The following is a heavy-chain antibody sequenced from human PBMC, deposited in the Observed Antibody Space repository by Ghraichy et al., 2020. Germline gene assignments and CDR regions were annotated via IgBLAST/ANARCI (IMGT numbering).Heavy chain of an antibody. CDR1: GGFISSYY. Sequence: SQTLSLTCTVSGGFISSYYWSWIRQPPGKGLEWIGYIYYSGSTNYNPSLKSRVTISVDTSKNQFSLKLSSVTAADTAVYYCARAPAPLQPEEYYYYYYMDVWGKGTTVTVSS. CDR3: ARAPAPLQPEEYYYYYYMDV. J-gene: IGHJ6*03. CDR2: IYYSGST. D-gene: IGHD2-2*01. V-gene: IGHV4-59*01.